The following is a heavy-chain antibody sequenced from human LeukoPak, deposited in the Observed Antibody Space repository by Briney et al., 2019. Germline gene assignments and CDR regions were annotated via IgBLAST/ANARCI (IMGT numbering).Heavy chain of an antibody. CDR1: GFTFSSYG. Sequence: PGRSLRLSCAASGFTFSSYGMHWVRQAPGKGLEWVSVIYSGGSTYYADSVKGRFTISRDNSKNTLYLQMNSLRAEDTAVYYCASSPTDDAFDIWGQGTMVTVSS. D-gene: IGHD2-15*01. CDR2: IYSGGST. V-gene: IGHV3-NL1*01. J-gene: IGHJ3*02. CDR3: ASSPTDDAFDI.